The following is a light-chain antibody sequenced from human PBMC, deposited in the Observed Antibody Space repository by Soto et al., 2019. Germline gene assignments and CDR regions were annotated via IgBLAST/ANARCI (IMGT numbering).Light chain of an antibody. Sequence: ELVMTQSPATLSLSPCERATLSCRASQSVSSNLAWYQQKPGQAPRLLIYGASTRATGIPDRFSGGGSGTDFTLTISRLEPEDFAVYYCHQYGSSPQTFGQGTKV. J-gene: IGKJ1*01. CDR3: HQYGSSPQT. CDR2: GAS. V-gene: IGKV3-20*01. CDR1: QSVSSN.